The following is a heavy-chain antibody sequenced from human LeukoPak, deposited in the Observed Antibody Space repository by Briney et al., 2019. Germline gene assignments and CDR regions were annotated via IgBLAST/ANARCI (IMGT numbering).Heavy chain of an antibody. Sequence: SETLSLTCTVSGDXINDYYWTWIRQPPGKGQEWIGYIYYSGNTNYNPSLKSRVTISLDTSKNQFSLKLTSVTAADTAMYYCARRKAKTPNYFDYWGQGALVTVSS. CDR2: IYYSGNT. CDR1: GDXINDYY. J-gene: IGHJ4*02. V-gene: IGHV4-59*08. CDR3: ARRKAKTPNYFDY.